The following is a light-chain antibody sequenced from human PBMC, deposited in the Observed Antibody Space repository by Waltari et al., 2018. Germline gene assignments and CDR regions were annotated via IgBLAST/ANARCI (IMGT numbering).Light chain of an antibody. Sequence: DIQLTQSPSSLSASVGDRVTITCRSSQSITNYLNWYQQKPGKAPKLLIYTASTLQSGVPSRFSGSGSGTHFTLTINSLQPEDFATYYCQKYYKTPWTFGPGTKVEIK. CDR2: TAS. V-gene: IGKV1-39*01. J-gene: IGKJ1*01. CDR1: QSITNY. CDR3: QKYYKTPWT.